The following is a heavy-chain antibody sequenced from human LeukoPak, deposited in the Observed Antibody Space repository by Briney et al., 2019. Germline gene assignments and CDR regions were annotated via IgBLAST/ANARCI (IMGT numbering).Heavy chain of an antibody. CDR3: AKEMLRWAGTTIYFDS. D-gene: IGHD1-7*01. V-gene: IGHV3-43D*03. CDR2: ISWDGSSA. J-gene: IGHJ4*02. CDR1: GFSFDDYA. Sequence: GGSQRLYCGASGFSFDDYAMHSVRQTPGKGLEWVSLISWDGSSAYYADSVKGRFTISRDNSKNSLYLQMNSLRAEDTALYYCAKEMLRWAGTTIYFDSWGQGTLVTVSS.